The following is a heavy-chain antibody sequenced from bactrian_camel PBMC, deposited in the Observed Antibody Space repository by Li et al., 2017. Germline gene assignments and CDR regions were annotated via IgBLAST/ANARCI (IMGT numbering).Heavy chain of an antibody. D-gene: IGHD1*01. V-gene: IGHV3S53*01. CDR1: GYTYSQNC. J-gene: IGHJ4*01. CDR3: AAGERAGYSDLLIGVGGEHFVDY. Sequence: HVQLVESGGGSVQAGGSLRLSCTASGYTYSQNCMGWFRQAPGKEREGVAAIDDDGSTTYADSVKGRFTISKDNAKNTLDLQMNNLELEDTAMYYCAAGERAGYSDLLIGVGGEHFVDYWGQGTQVTVS. CDR2: IDDDGST.